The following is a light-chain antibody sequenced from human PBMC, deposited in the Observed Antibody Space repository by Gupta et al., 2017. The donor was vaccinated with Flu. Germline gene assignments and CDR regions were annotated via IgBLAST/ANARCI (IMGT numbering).Light chain of an antibody. Sequence: DIVMTKSPLSLPASSGEQGAISCRSSHSLLDSDGFNYLDWYLQKPGQSPQLLIYLGSNRASGVPDRFSGSRSGTEFTLKISRVEAEDVGVYYCMQALQAPRTFGQGTNLEIK. CDR2: LGS. CDR1: HSLLDSDGFNY. V-gene: IGKV2-28*01. CDR3: MQALQAPRT. J-gene: IGKJ2*01.